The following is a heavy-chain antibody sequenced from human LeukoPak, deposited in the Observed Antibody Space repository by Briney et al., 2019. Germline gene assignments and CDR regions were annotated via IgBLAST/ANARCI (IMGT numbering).Heavy chain of an antibody. J-gene: IGHJ6*02. Sequence: ASVKVSCKASGYTFTGYYMHWVRQAPGQGLEWMGWISAYNGNTNYAQKLQGRVTMTTDTSTSTAYMEVRSMRSEDTDVYYCASEGSSSCYDSTTYYYSGMDVWGQGTTVTVSS. CDR3: ASEGSSSCYDSTTYYYSGMDV. CDR2: ISAYNGNT. CDR1: GYTFTGYY. V-gene: IGHV1-18*04. D-gene: IGHD6-13*01.